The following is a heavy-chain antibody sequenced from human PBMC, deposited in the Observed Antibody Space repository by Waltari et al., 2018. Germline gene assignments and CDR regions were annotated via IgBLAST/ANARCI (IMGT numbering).Heavy chain of an antibody. Sequence: QVQLQESGPGLVKPSETLSLTCAVSGYSISSGYYWGWIRQPPGKGLEWIGSSYHSGSTYYNPSLKSRVTISVDTSKNQFSLKLSSVTAADTAVYYCARVPGGKYYFDYWGQGTLVTVSS. V-gene: IGHV4-38-2*01. CDR2: SYHSGST. D-gene: IGHD1-1*01. J-gene: IGHJ4*02. CDR1: GYSISSGYY. CDR3: ARVPGGKYYFDY.